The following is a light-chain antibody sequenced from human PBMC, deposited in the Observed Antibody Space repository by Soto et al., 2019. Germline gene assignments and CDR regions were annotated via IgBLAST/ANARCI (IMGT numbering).Light chain of an antibody. J-gene: IGLJ2*01. Sequence: QSALTQPASVSGSPGQSITISCTGTSSDVGSYNLVSWYQQHPGKAPKLMIYEVSKRPSGVSNRFSGSKSGNTASLTISGLHAEDDADYYCCSYAGSSMVFGGGTKLTVL. CDR3: CSYAGSSMV. CDR2: EVS. CDR1: SSDVGSYNL. V-gene: IGLV2-23*02.